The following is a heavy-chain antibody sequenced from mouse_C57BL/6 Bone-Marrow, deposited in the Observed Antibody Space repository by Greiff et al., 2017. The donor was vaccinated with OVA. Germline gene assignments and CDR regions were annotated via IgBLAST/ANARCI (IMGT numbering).Heavy chain of an antibody. CDR3: ARHVGGGRNPPHFDY. D-gene: IGHD3-3*01. V-gene: IGHV5-6*02. CDR1: GFTFSSYG. CDR2: ISSGGSYT. Sequence: EVKLVESGGDLVKPGGSLKLSCAASGFTFSSYGMSWVRQTPDKRLEWVATISSGGSYTYYPDSVKGRFTISRDNAKNTLYLQMSSLKSEDTAMYYGARHVGGGRNPPHFDYWGQGTTLTVSS. J-gene: IGHJ2*01.